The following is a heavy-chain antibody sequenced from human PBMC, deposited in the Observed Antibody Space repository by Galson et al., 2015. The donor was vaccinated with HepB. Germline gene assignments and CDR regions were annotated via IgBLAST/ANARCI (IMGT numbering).Heavy chain of an antibody. D-gene: IGHD5-12*01. J-gene: IGHJ4*02. Sequence: SVKVSCKASGYTFTSYGISWVRQAPGQGLEWMGWISAHNGNTNYAQKLQGRVTMTIDTSTSTAYMELRSLRSDDTAMYYCARDLRSGYDPLFDYWGQGTLVTVSS. V-gene: IGHV1-18*04. CDR3: ARDLRSGYDPLFDY. CDR1: GYTFTSYG. CDR2: ISAHNGNT.